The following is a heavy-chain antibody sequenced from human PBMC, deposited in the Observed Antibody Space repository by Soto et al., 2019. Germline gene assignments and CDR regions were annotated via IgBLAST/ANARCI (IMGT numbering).Heavy chain of an antibody. CDR2: IIPIFGTA. J-gene: IGHJ6*02. Sequence: VKVSCKASGGTFSSYAISWVRQAPGQGLEWMGGIIPIFGTANYAQKFQGRVTITADESTSTAYVELSSLRSEDTAVYYCARGVTMVRGVSVQLDYYYGMDVWGQGTSVTVSS. CDR3: ARGVTMVRGVSVQLDYYYGMDV. CDR1: GGTFSSYA. D-gene: IGHD3-10*01. V-gene: IGHV1-69*01.